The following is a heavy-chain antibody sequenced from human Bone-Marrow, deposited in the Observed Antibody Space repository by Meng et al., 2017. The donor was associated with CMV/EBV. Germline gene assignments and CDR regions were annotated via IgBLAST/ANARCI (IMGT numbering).Heavy chain of an antibody. CDR1: GYTFTGYY. CDR3: ARVVVATSINNWFDP. J-gene: IGHJ5*02. Sequence: QVQLVQSGAEVKKPGASVKVSCKASGYTFTGYYMHWVRQAPGQGLEWMGWINPNSGGTNYAQKFQGRVTMTRDTSIITAYMELSRLRSDDTAVYYCARVVVATSINNWFDPWGQGTLVTVSS. D-gene: IGHD5-12*01. V-gene: IGHV1-2*02. CDR2: INPNSGGT.